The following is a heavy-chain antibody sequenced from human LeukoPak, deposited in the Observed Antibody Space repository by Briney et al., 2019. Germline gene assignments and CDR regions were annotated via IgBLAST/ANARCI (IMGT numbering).Heavy chain of an antibody. V-gene: IGHV5-51*01. CDR3: ARAPTSVSNPYYFDY. CDR1: GYSFSNYW. CDR2: IYPGDSDT. J-gene: IGHJ4*02. Sequence: GESLKISCKASGYSFSNYWIGWVRQMPGKGLEWMGIIYPGDSDTRYSPSFQGQVTISADKSITTGYLQWSSLKASDTAMYYSARAPTSVSNPYYFDYWGQGALLTVSS. D-gene: IGHD4-11*01.